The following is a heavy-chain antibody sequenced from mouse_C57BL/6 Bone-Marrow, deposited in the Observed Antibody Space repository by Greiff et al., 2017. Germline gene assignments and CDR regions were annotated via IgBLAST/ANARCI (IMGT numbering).Heavy chain of an antibody. CDR1: GFSLTSYG. J-gene: IGHJ3*01. CDR3: AKKATSYYDYEVAY. V-gene: IGHV2-4*01. D-gene: IGHD2-4*01. CDR2: IWSGGST. Sequence: QVQLQQSGPGLVQPSQSLSITCTVSGFSLTSYGVHWVRQPPGKGLEWLGVIWSGGSTDYNAAFISRLSISKDNSKSHVFFKMNSLQADDTAIYYCAKKATSYYDYEVAYWGQGTLVTVSA.